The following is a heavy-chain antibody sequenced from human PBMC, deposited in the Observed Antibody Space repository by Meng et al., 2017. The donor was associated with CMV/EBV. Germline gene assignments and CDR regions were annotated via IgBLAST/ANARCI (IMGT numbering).Heavy chain of an antibody. CDR3: AKSYYDSSGPPAGDAFDI. D-gene: IGHD3-22*01. Sequence: FSSYGMHWVRQAPGKGLEWVAVISYDGSNKYYADSVKGRFTISRDNSKNTLYLQMNSLRAEDTAVYYCAKSYYDSSGPPAGDAFDIWGQGTMVTVSS. CDR1: FSSYG. V-gene: IGHV3-30*18. J-gene: IGHJ3*02. CDR2: ISYDGSNK.